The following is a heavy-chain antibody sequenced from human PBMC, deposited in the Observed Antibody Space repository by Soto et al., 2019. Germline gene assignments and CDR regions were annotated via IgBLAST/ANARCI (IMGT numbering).Heavy chain of an antibody. CDR1: GFIFSTYS. CDR2: ISTSTSTI. Sequence: GGSLRLSCAASGFIFSTYSMNWVRQAPGKGLEWVSYISTSTSTIYYADSVKGRFTISRDNAKNSLYLQMNSLRDEDTAVYFCARDGRARSAYSSVHYHSSAMDVWGQGTMVTVSS. V-gene: IGHV3-48*02. CDR3: ARDGRARSAYSSVHYHSSAMDV. D-gene: IGHD3-3*01. J-gene: IGHJ6*02.